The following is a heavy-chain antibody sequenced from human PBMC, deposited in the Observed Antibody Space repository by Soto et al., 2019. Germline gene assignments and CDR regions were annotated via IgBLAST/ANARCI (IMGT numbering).Heavy chain of an antibody. D-gene: IGHD6-13*01. Sequence: GESLKISCKASGYTFTNYWIGWVRQMPGKGLEWVSRINSDGSSTSYADSVKGRFTISRDNAKNTLYLQMNSLRAEDTAVYYCARGKAAAGDYYYYGMDVWGQGTTVTVSS. CDR1: GYTFTNYW. J-gene: IGHJ6*02. CDR2: INSDGSST. V-gene: IGHV3-74*01. CDR3: ARGKAAAGDYYYYGMDV.